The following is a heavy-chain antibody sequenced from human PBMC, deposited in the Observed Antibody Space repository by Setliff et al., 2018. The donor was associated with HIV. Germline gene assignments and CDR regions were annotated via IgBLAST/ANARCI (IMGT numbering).Heavy chain of an antibody. Sequence: SETLSLTCTVSGGSISSHYWSWIRQPPGKGLEWIGSIYYSGSTNYNPSLKSRVTISVDTSKNQFSLKLSSVTAADTAVYYCAAATTLLSPRAWGQGTLVTVS. CDR3: AAATTLLSPRA. CDR2: IYYSGST. CDR1: GGSISSHY. V-gene: IGHV4-59*11. J-gene: IGHJ5*02. D-gene: IGHD2-15*01.